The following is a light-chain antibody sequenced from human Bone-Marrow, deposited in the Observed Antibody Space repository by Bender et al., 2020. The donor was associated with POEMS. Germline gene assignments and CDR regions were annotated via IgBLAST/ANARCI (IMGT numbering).Light chain of an antibody. CDR2: SNY. CDR3: SSWDDSLSGWV. J-gene: IGLJ3*02. CDR1: GSNIGSNV. V-gene: IGLV1-44*01. Sequence: QSVLTQPPSASGTPGQRVTISCSGSGSNIGSNVVNWYQHLPGTAPRLVVYSNYQRPSGVPARFSGSKSGTSASLAISDIQSEDEGDYYCSSWDDSLSGWVFGGGTKLTVL.